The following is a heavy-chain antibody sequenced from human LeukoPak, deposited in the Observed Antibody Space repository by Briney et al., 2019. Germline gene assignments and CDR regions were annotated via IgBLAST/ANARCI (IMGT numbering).Heavy chain of an antibody. D-gene: IGHD3-10*01. CDR1: GYTFTYRY. CDR2: ITPFNGNT. V-gene: IGHV1-45*02. CDR3: ARDGYYGSDYYFDY. J-gene: IGHJ4*02. Sequence: ASVKVSCKASGYTFTYRYLHWVRQAPGQALEWMGWITPFNGNTNYAQKFQDRVTITRDRSMSTAYMELSSLRSEDTAVYYCARDGYYGSDYYFDYWGQGTLVTVSS.